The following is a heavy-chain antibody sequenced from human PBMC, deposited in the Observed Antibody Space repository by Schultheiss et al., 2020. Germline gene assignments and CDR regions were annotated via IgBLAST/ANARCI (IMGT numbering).Heavy chain of an antibody. J-gene: IGHJ3*02. V-gene: IGHV1-69*13. CDR2: IIPIFGTA. CDR3: SYSSSWDDAFDI. CDR1: GGTFSSYA. D-gene: IGHD6-13*01. Sequence: SVKVSCKASGGTFSSYAISWVRQAPGQGLEWMGGIIPIFGTANYAQKFQGRVTITADESTSTAYMELSSLRSEDTAVYYCSYSSSWDDAFDIWGQGTMVTVSS.